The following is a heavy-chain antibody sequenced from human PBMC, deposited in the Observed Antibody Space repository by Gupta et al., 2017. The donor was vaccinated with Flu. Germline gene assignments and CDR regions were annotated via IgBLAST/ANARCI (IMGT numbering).Heavy chain of an antibody. CDR1: GFTFSGFW. CDR2: ANRDGTAT. CDR3: AREANCYNGCYHFDY. V-gene: IGHV3-74*01. D-gene: IGHD2-8*01. Sequence: EVQLVEAGGGSVEAGGSLRRSCVASGFTFSGFWIHWVRQVPGKGLMWVSRANRDGTATYTDSVKGRFTNSRDNGRNTLWLQMNSLRAEETAVYFGAREANCYNGCYHFDYWGQGSRVTVSS. J-gene: IGHJ4*02.